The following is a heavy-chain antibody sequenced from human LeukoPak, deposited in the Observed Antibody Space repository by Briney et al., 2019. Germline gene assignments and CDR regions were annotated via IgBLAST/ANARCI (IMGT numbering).Heavy chain of an antibody. D-gene: IGHD2-15*01. Sequence: ASVKVSCKTSGYIFTSFYMHWVRQAPGQGLEWMGIINPSGGNTGSAQKFQGRVTMTRDTSTSTVYMELSSLRSEDTAVYYCAGQCSGGSCYGFSSGSFDYWGQGTLVTVSS. CDR1: GYIFTSFY. CDR3: AGQCSGGSCYGFSSGSFDY. V-gene: IGHV1-46*01. CDR2: INPSGGNT. J-gene: IGHJ4*02.